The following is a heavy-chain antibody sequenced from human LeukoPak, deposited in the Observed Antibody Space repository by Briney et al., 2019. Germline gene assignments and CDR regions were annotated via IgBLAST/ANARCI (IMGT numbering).Heavy chain of an antibody. V-gene: IGHV1-69*04. Sequence: SVKVSCKASGGTFSSYAISWVRQAPGQGLEWMGRIIPIFCIANYAQKFQGRVTITADKSTSTAYMELSSLRSEDTAVYYCARGSGYGDYRLAYFDYWGQGTLVTVSS. CDR2: IIPIFCIA. D-gene: IGHD4-17*01. CDR1: GGTFSSYA. J-gene: IGHJ4*02. CDR3: ARGSGYGDYRLAYFDY.